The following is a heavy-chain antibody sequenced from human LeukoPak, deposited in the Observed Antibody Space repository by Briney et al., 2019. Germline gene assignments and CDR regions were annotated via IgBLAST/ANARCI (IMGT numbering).Heavy chain of an antibody. Sequence: PSETLSLTCTVSGGSISSGGYYWSWIRQPPGKGLEWVGYFYYSGSTYYNPSLKSRISISVDTSKNQFSLKLSSVTAADTAMYYCARDSAPILAGYLNVFDIWGQGTMVTVSA. V-gene: IGHV4-31*03. J-gene: IGHJ3*02. D-gene: IGHD3-9*01. CDR2: FYYSGST. CDR3: ARDSAPILAGYLNVFDI. CDR1: GGSISSGGYY.